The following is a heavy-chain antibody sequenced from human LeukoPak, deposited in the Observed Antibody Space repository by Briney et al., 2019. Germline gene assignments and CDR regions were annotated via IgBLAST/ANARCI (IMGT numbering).Heavy chain of an antibody. CDR3: ARDRYFQY. V-gene: IGHV3-7*01. Sequence: HPGSSLRLSCAASGFTFGSYWMSWVRQAPGKGLEWVANIKQDGSEIYYVDSVKGRFTISRDNAKNSLHLQMNSLRVEDTAVYYCARDRYFQYWGQGTVVTVSS. J-gene: IGHJ1*01. CDR1: GFTFGSYW. CDR2: IKQDGSEI. D-gene: IGHD1-14*01.